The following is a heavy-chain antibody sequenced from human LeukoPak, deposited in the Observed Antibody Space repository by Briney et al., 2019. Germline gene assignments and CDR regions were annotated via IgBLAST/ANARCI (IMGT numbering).Heavy chain of an antibody. CDR1: GGSISSYY. D-gene: IGHD3-22*01. Sequence: SETLSLTCTVSGGSISSYYWSWIRQPPGKGLEWIGYIYYSGSTNYNPSLKSRVTISVDTSKNQFSLKLSSVTAADTAVYYCARILRLPTYYYDSSGYYFDYWGQGTLVTVSS. J-gene: IGHJ4*02. CDR2: IYYSGST. CDR3: ARILRLPTYYYDSSGYYFDY. V-gene: IGHV4-59*01.